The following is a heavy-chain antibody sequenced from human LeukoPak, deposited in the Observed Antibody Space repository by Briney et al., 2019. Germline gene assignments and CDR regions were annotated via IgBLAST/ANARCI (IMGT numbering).Heavy chain of an antibody. J-gene: IGHJ4*02. Sequence: AGGSLRLSCAASGFTFSSYGMHWVRQAPGKGLEWVAFIRYDGSNKYYADSVKGRFTISRDNSKNTLYLQMNSLRAEDTAVYYCAKDWQPYCSGGSCFFDYWGQGTLVTVSS. CDR3: AKDWQPYCSGGSCFFDY. CDR1: GFTFSSYG. V-gene: IGHV3-30*02. CDR2: IRYDGSNK. D-gene: IGHD2-15*01.